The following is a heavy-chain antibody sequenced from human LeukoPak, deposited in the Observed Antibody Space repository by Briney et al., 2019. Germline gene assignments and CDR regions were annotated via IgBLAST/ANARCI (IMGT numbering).Heavy chain of an antibody. CDR1: GGSITSYY. CDR3: ATTNYDVLTGYRFDY. J-gene: IGHJ4*02. CDR2: IYTSGNT. D-gene: IGHD3-9*01. V-gene: IGHV4-4*07. Sequence: SETLSLTCTVSGGSITSYYWSWIRQPAGKGLEWIGRIYTSGNTNCNPSLKSRVTMSLDTSKNQFSLRLTSVTAADTAVYYCATTNYDVLTGYRFDYWGQGTLVTVSS.